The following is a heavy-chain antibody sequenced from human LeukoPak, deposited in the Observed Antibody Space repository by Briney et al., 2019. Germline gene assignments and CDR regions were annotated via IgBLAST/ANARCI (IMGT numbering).Heavy chain of an antibody. D-gene: IGHD5-18*01. CDR3: ARGNIRGYSYGFDS. CDR1: GVTLSPYG. Sequence: GGSLRLSCAASGVTLSPYGMHWVRQAPGKGLEWVAVISYEGGTQHYANSVKGRFTISRDNAKNSLYLQMNSLRVEDTAVYYCARGNIRGYSYGFDSWGQGTLVTVSS. CDR2: ISYEGGTQ. J-gene: IGHJ4*02. V-gene: IGHV3-30*03.